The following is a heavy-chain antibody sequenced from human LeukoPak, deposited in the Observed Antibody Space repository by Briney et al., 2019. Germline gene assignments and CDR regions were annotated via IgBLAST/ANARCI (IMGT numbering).Heavy chain of an antibody. CDR1: GFTFSSYT. D-gene: IGHD2-2*01. Sequence: PGRSLRLSCAASGFTFSSYTMRWVRQAPGKGLEWVAVIWYDGSNKYYADSVKGRFTISRDNSKNTLYLQMNSLRAEDTAVYYCARDFYCSRTSCYAPSFDYWGQGTLVTVSS. CDR3: ARDFYCSRTSCYAPSFDY. J-gene: IGHJ4*02. CDR2: IWYDGSNK. V-gene: IGHV3-33*01.